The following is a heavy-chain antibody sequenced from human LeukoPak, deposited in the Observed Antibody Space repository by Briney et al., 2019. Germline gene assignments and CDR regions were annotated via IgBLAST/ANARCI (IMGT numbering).Heavy chain of an antibody. V-gene: IGHV3-30*02. CDR3: AKDQQAAAAFDY. CDR1: GFTFSSYG. D-gene: IGHD6-13*01. Sequence: GGSLRLSCAASGFTFSSYGMHWVRQAPGKGLEWVAFIRYDGSNKYYADSVKGRFTIPRDSSKNTLYLQMNSLRAEDTAVYYCAKDQQAAAAFDYWGQGTLVTVSS. J-gene: IGHJ4*02. CDR2: IRYDGSNK.